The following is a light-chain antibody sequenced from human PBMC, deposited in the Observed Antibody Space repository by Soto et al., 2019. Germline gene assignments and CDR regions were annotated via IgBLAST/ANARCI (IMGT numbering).Light chain of an antibody. J-gene: IGKJ4*01. CDR2: GAS. Sequence: EIVLTQSPGTLSLSPGERATLSCRASQSVSSNYLAWFQQKPGQAPRFVIYGASSRATGIPDRFSGSGSGTDFTLTISRLEPEDFAVYYCQQYGSSPLTFGGGTKVESK. V-gene: IGKV3-20*01. CDR3: QQYGSSPLT. CDR1: QSVSSNY.